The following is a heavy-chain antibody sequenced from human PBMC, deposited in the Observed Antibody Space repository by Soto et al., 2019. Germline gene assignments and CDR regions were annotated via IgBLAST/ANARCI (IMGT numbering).Heavy chain of an antibody. D-gene: IGHD6-13*01. CDR1: GYTFTSYG. Sequence: GASVKVSCKASGYTFTSYGISWVRQAPGQGLEWMGWISAYNGNTNYAQKLQGRVTMTTDTSTSTAYMELRSLRSDDTAVYYCAREMGYSSSWYSAYYYGMDVWGQGSTVTVS. CDR3: AREMGYSSSWYSAYYYGMDV. V-gene: IGHV1-18*01. J-gene: IGHJ6*02. CDR2: ISAYNGNT.